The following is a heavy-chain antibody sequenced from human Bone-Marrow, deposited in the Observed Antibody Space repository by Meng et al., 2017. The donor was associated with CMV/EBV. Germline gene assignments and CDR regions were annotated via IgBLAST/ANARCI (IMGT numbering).Heavy chain of an antibody. V-gene: IGHV3-20*03. Sequence: EFLKTPFVGSGSRFDEYAISWVRQVPGKGLEWVSGINWNGGRTGYVDPVKGRFIITRDNAKNLLYLQMNSLRTEVTAVYSCVRDRSPLGWYGFGDYFGMDVWGQGTTVTVSS. CDR2: INWNGGRT. CDR1: GSRFDEYA. CDR3: VRDRSPLGWYGFGDYFGMDV. J-gene: IGHJ6*02. D-gene: IGHD3-10*01.